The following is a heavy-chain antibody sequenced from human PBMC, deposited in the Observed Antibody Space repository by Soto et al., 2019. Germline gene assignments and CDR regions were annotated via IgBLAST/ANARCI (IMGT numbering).Heavy chain of an antibody. J-gene: IGHJ5*02. CDR1: GGSISSSSFH. CDR2: IYYSGST. Sequence: SETLSLTCTVSGGSISSSSFHWGWIRQPPGKGLEWIGSIYYSGSTYYNPSLKSRVTISVDTSKNQFSLKLSSVTAADTAVYYCARHNWFDPWGQGTLVTVSS. V-gene: IGHV4-39*01. CDR3: ARHNWFDP.